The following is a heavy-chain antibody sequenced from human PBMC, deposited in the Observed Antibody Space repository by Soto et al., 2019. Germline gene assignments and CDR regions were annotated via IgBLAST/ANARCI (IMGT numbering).Heavy chain of an antibody. CDR3: ITEYYYDSSGYYYGAHDY. CDR2: IKSKTDGGTT. Sequence: PGGSLRLSCAASGFTFSNAWMNCVRQAPGKGLEWVGRIKSKTDGGTTDYAAPVKGRFTISRDDSKNTLYLQMNSLKTEDTAVYYCITEYYYDSSGYYYGAHDYWGQGTLVTVSS. J-gene: IGHJ4*02. CDR1: GFTFSNAW. D-gene: IGHD3-22*01. V-gene: IGHV3-15*07.